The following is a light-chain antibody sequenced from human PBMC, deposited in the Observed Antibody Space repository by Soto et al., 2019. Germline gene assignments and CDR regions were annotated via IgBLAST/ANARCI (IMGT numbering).Light chain of an antibody. V-gene: IGKV1-5*01. CDR3: KQYENSCT. J-gene: IGKJ5*01. CDR1: QSISSW. CDR2: DAS. Sequence: DIHTTHSPSTQTRPLVHRLTITCRASQSISSWLAWYKQNPATDPQILIYDASSLESGARSRFRGSGSGTEFSLTIRNMTPDDCATYYCKQYENSCTFGQGTRVEIK.